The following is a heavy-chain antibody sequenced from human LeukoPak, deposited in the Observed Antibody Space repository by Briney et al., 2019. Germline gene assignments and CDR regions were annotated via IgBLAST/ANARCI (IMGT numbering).Heavy chain of an antibody. CDR3: AKVASLCTSTSCVRGGFDY. CDR1: GFTFSSYA. V-gene: IGHV3-23*01. Sequence: PGGSLRLSCTASGFTFSSYAMTWVRQATGKGLEWFSALSGSGGNTYYADSVKGRSTISRDNSKNTLYLQMNSLRAEDTAKYYCAKVASLCTSTSCVRGGFDYWGQGTLVTVSS. J-gene: IGHJ4*02. CDR2: LSGSGGNT. D-gene: IGHD2-2*01.